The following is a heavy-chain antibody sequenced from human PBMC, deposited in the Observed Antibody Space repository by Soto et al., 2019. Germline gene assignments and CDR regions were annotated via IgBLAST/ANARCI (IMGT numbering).Heavy chain of an antibody. CDR3: ARDSRPAVAPSTTAEFDY. CDR2: IVPIFGTA. D-gene: IGHD2-15*01. Sequence: QVQLVQSGAEVKKPGSSVKVSCKVSGGTFNSYAISWVRQAPGQGLEWMGGIVPIFGTANYAQKFQGRVTITADRSTSTAYMEWPRLTSEDTAVYYCARDSRPAVAPSTTAEFDYWGQGTLVTVSS. CDR1: GGTFNSYA. J-gene: IGHJ4*02. V-gene: IGHV1-69*06.